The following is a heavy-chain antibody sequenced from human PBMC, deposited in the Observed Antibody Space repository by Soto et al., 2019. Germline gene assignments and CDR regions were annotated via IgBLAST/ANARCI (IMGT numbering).Heavy chain of an antibody. Sequence: GGSLRLSCAASGFTVSSNYMSWVRQAPGKGLEWVSVIYSGGGTNYAQKFQGWVTMTRDTSISTAYMELNSLRAEDTAVYYCARAPIEWPFDYWGQGTLVTVSS. CDR1: GFTVSSNY. CDR2: IYSGGGT. CDR3: ARAPIEWPFDY. D-gene: IGHD5-12*01. V-gene: IGHV3-66*01. J-gene: IGHJ4*02.